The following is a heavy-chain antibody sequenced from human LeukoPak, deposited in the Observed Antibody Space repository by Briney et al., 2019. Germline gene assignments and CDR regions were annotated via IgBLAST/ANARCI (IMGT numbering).Heavy chain of an antibody. J-gene: IGHJ4*02. CDR2: ISGSGGST. CDR1: GFTFSSYG. CDR3: AKSQGFSSWSSNFDY. D-gene: IGHD6-13*01. V-gene: IGHV3-23*01. Sequence: PGGSLRLSCAASGFTFSSYGMSWVRQAPGKGLEWVSAISGSGGSTYYADSVKGRFTISRDNSRNTLYLQMNSLRAEDTAVYYCAKSQGFSSWSSNFDYWGQGTLVTVSS.